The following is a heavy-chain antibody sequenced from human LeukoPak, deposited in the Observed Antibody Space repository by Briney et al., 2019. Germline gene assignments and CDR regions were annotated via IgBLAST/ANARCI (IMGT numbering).Heavy chain of an antibody. J-gene: IGHJ5*02. CDR3: AKDNIAAAGTFWFDP. CDR2: ISYDGSNK. V-gene: IGHV3-30*18. CDR1: EFTFSSYG. Sequence: GGSLRLSCAASEFTFSSYGMHWVRQAPGKGLEWVAVISYDGSNKYYADSVKGRFTISRDNSKNTLYLQMNSLRAEDTAVYYCAKDNIAAAGTFWFDPWGQGTLVTVSS. D-gene: IGHD6-13*01.